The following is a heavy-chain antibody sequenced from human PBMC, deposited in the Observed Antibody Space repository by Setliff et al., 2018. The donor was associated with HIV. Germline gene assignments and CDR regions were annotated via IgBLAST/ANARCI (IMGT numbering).Heavy chain of an antibody. CDR3: ARARTIGVSAVFFDP. D-gene: IGHD3-3*01. V-gene: IGHV4-61*09. CDR2: VYVAGTV. J-gene: IGHJ5*02. CDR1: GGSMSSGSYS. Sequence: SETLSLTCSVSGGSMSSGSYSWTWLRQPAGKEPELIGHVYVAGTVIYNPSLASRLTISIVPSKNQFSLDLTSVTAADTGKYYCARARTIGVSAVFFDPWGQGIPVIVSS.